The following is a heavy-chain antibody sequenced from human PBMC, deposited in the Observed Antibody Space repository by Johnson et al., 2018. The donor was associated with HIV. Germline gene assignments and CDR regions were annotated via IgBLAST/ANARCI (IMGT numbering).Heavy chain of an antibody. CDR1: GFTFSSYG. Sequence: QVQLLESGGGVVQPGRSLRVSCAASGFTFSSYGMHWVRQAPGKGLEWVAIISYDGSHKFYADSVKGRFTISRDNAKNSLYLQMNSLRAEDTAVYYCARSDSSGYYPSHAFDIWGQGTMVTVSS. CDR3: ARSDSSGYYPSHAFDI. D-gene: IGHD3-22*01. V-gene: IGHV3-30*03. J-gene: IGHJ3*02. CDR2: ISYDGSHK.